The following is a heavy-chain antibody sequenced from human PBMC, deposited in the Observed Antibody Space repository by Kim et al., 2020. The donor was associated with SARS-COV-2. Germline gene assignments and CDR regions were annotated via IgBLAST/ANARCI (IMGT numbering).Heavy chain of an antibody. V-gene: IGHV1-18*01. Sequence: TDYAQKLQGRVTMTTDTSTSIAYMELRSLRSDDTAVYYCVRESPYGDYYYYWGQGTLVTVSS. CDR2: T. CDR3: VRESPYGDYYYY. J-gene: IGHJ4*02. D-gene: IGHD3-10*01.